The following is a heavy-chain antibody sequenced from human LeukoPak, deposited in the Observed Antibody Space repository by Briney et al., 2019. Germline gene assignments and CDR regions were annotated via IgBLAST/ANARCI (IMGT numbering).Heavy chain of an antibody. CDR3: ARDGSKSCSGGSCYLNWFDP. V-gene: IGHV3-7*01. D-gene: IGHD2-15*01. CDR2: INQDGSEE. Sequence: GGSLRLSCGASGFSFSDYWMTWVRQAPGKGLEWVANINQDGSEEYYVASVKGRFTISRDNAKNSLYLQMASLRAEDTAVYYCARDGSKSCSGGSCYLNWFDPWGQGTLVAVSS. CDR1: GFSFSDYW. J-gene: IGHJ5*02.